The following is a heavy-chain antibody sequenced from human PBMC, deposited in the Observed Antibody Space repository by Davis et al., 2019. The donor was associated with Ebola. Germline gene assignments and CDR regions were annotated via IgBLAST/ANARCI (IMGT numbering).Heavy chain of an antibody. V-gene: IGHV3-74*01. CDR1: ASTFSSYW. D-gene: IGHD3-10*01. J-gene: IGHJ4*02. Sequence: PGGSLRLSCAASASTFSSYWMHCARQAPGKWLVWVSRINSDVSSTSYADSVKGRFTISRDNAKNTLYLQMNSLRAEDTAVYYCARGGTNYYGSGSYLWGQGTLVTVSS. CDR3: ARGGTNYYGSGSYL. CDR2: INSDVSST.